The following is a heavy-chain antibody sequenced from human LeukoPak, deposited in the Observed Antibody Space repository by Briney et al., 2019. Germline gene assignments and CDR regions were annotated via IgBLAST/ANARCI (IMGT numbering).Heavy chain of an antibody. CDR3: ARDRPYCSSTSCLSRGGVRFDP. CDR2: ISAYNGNT. D-gene: IGHD2-2*01. Sequence: GASVKVSCKASGYTFNSYGISWVRQAPGQGLEWMGWISAYNGNTNYAQKLQGRVTMTTDTSTSTAYMEPRSLRSDDTAVYYCARDRPYCSSTSCLSRGGVRFDPWGQGTLVTVSS. J-gene: IGHJ5*02. V-gene: IGHV1-18*01. CDR1: GYTFNSYG.